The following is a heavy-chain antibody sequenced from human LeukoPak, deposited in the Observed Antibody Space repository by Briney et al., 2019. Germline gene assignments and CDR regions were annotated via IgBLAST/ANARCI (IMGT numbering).Heavy chain of an antibody. CDR3: AKDGPGRGVAYDAFDI. Sequence: PGGSLRLSCAASGFTFSGYAMSWVRQAPGEGLEWVSAISGSGGSTYYADSVKGRFTISRDNSKNTLYLQMNSLRAEDTAVYYCAKDGPGRGVAYDAFDIWGQGTMVTVSS. CDR2: ISGSGGST. CDR1: GFTFSGYA. D-gene: IGHD3-10*01. V-gene: IGHV3-23*01. J-gene: IGHJ3*02.